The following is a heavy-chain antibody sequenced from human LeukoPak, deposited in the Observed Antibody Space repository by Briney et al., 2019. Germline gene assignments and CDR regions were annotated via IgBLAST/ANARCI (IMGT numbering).Heavy chain of an antibody. CDR3: ARSLGSGSYPADY. CDR2: IWYDGSNK. Sequence: HPGGSLRLSCAASGFTFSSYGMRWVRQAPGKGLEWLAVIWYDGSNKYYADSVKGRFTISRDNSKNTLYLQMNSLRAEDTAVYYCARSLGSGSYPADYWGQGTLVTVSS. V-gene: IGHV3-33*01. CDR1: GFTFSSYG. J-gene: IGHJ4*02. D-gene: IGHD3-10*02.